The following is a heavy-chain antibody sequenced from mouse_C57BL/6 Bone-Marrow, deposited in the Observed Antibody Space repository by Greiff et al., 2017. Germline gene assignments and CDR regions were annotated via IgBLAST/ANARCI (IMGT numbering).Heavy chain of an antibody. CDR2: INPNNGGT. Sequence: EVKLMESGPELVKPGASVKIPCKASGYTFTDYNMDWVKQSHGKSLEWIGDINPNNGGTIYNQKFKGKATLTVDKSSSTAYMELRSLTSEDTAVYYCARRGYYGPWFAYWGQGTLVTVSA. J-gene: IGHJ3*01. D-gene: IGHD1-1*01. V-gene: IGHV1-18*01. CDR1: GYTFTDYN. CDR3: ARRGYYGPWFAY.